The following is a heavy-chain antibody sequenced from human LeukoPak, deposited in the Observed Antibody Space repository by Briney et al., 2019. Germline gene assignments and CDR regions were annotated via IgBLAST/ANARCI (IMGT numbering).Heavy chain of an antibody. CDR2: ISGSGGRT. CDR3: AKEREDIVVVVVPSPSDY. J-gene: IGHJ4*02. V-gene: IGHV3-23*01. Sequence: PGGSLRLSCAASGFTFTGYATSWVRQAPGKGLEWVSVISGSGGRTYYTDSVQGRFTISRDNSKNTLYLQMNSLRAEDTAVYYCAKEREDIVVVVVPSPSDYWGQGTLVTVSS. CDR1: GFTFTGYA. D-gene: IGHD2-15*01.